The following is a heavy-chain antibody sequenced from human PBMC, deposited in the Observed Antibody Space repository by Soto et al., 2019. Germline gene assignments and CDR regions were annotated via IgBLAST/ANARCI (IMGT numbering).Heavy chain of an antibody. CDR3: ARRGDCKDGSVY. V-gene: IGHV4-34*01. D-gene: IGHD3-10*01. J-gene: IGHJ4*02. Sequence: QVRLHQWGTGLLKPSETLSLTCAVYGGAYTGYNWTWIRQPPGKGLEWIGEIDHSGSTNYSPSLKSRITTSLDRAKNQLHLKLNSVTAADTAVYYCARRGDCKDGSVYWGQGTRVTVSS. CDR1: GGAYTGYN. CDR2: IDHSGST.